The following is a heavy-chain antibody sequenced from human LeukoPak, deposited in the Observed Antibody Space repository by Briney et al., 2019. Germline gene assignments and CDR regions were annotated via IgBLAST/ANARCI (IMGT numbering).Heavy chain of an antibody. Sequence: GESLKISCKGSGYSFTIYWIAWVSQMPGKGLEWMGIIYPGDSDTRYSPSFQGQVTISADKSISTAYLQWSSLKVSDTAMYYCARLETMVRGVITHFEYWGQGTLVTVSS. CDR2: IYPGDSDT. J-gene: IGHJ4*02. V-gene: IGHV5-51*01. CDR3: ARLETMVRGVITHFEY. CDR1: GYSFTIYW. D-gene: IGHD3-10*01.